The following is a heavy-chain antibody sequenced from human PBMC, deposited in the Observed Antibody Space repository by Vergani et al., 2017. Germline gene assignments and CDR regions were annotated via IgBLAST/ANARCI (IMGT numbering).Heavy chain of an antibody. V-gene: IGHV3-33*01. CDR3: ARDQGPGDLDAFDI. Sequence: QLQLVESGGGVVQPGRSLRLSCAASGFTFSSYGLHWVRQAPGKGLEWVAVIWYDGSNKYYADSGKGRFTISRDNSKNTLYLQMNSLRAEDTAVYYCARDQGPGDLDAFDIWGQGTMVTVSS. D-gene: IGHD3-10*01. J-gene: IGHJ3*02. CDR1: GFTFSSYG. CDR2: IWYDGSNK.